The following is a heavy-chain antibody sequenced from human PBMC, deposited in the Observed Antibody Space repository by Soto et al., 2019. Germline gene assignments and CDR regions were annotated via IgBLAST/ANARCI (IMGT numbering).Heavy chain of an antibody. D-gene: IGHD1-1*01. J-gene: IGHJ4*02. CDR1: GFTFNSYT. Sequence: GGSLRLSCAASGFTFNSYTMAWVRQAPGKGLEWVSSISGSGGSTSYADSVQGRFTISRDNSKNTLYLQMNSLRAEDTAVYYCAKDFGPGTPYYFDYWGQGTLVTVSS. V-gene: IGHV3-23*01. CDR2: ISGSGGST. CDR3: AKDFGPGTPYYFDY.